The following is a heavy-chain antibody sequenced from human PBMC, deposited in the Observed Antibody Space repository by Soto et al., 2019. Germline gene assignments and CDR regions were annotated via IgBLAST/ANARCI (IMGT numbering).Heavy chain of an antibody. CDR3: ARGVTVFGPIRRFWFDP. V-gene: IGHV4-30-4*01. J-gene: IGHJ5*02. Sequence: QVLLQESGPGLVKPSQTLSLTCTVSGGSISTGDYSWSWVRQSPGKGLEWIGHIYNSGITYYNLALKSRVMISVDTARHQSPLKPNSLTGADRAVYCCARGVTVFGPIRRFWFDPWGQGTLVTASS. CDR1: GGSISTGDYS. D-gene: IGHD3-3*01. CDR2: IYNSGIT.